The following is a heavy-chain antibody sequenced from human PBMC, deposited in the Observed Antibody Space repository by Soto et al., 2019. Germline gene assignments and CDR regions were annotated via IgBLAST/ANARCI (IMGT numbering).Heavy chain of an antibody. CDR1: GGSISSGGYY. D-gene: IGHD5-18*01. Sequence: PSETLSLTCTVSGGSISSGGYYWSWIRQHPGKGLEWIGYIYYSGSTYYNPSLKSRVTISVDTSKNQFSLKLSSVTAADTAVYYCASGRGYSYGYDGTVYYYYGMDVWGQGTTVTVSS. CDR3: ASGRGYSYGYDGTVYYYYGMDV. V-gene: IGHV4-31*03. J-gene: IGHJ6*02. CDR2: IYYSGST.